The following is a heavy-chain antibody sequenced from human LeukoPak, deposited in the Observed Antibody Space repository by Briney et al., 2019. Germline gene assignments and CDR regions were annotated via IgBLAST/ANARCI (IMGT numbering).Heavy chain of an antibody. Sequence: PSETLSLTCTVSGGSISSYYWSWIRQPPGKGLEWIGYIYYSGSTNYNPSLKSRVTMSVDTSRNHFSLKLSSVTAADTAVYYCARVNCSGGTCYSNRGAFDIWGQGTMVTVSS. V-gene: IGHV4-59*01. CDR3: ARVNCSGGTCYSNRGAFDI. CDR2: IYYSGST. CDR1: GGSISSYY. D-gene: IGHD2-15*01. J-gene: IGHJ3*02.